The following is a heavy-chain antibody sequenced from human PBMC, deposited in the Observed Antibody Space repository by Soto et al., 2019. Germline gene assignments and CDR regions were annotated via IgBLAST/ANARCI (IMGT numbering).Heavy chain of an antibody. CDR2: IIPIFGTA. Sequence: ASVKVSCKASGYTFTGYYMHWVRQAPGQGLEWMGGIIPIFGTANYAQKFQGRVTITADESTSTAYMELSSLRSEDTAVYYCASSQKRITIFGVVIEVDSYYNYGMDVWGQGITVTVSS. CDR1: GYTFTGYY. D-gene: IGHD3-3*01. J-gene: IGHJ6*02. CDR3: ASSQKRITIFGVVIEVDSYYNYGMDV. V-gene: IGHV1-69*13.